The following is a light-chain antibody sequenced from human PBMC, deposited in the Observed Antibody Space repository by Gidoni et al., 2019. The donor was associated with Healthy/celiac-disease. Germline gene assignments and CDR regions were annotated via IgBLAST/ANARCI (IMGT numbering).Light chain of an antibody. CDR2: LGS. J-gene: IGKJ4*01. V-gene: IGKV2-28*01. CDR1: QSLLHSNGYNY. Sequence: DIVMTQFPLSMPVTPGGPASISCRSSQSLLHSNGYNYLDWYLQKPGQSPQLLIYLGSNRASGVPDRFSGSGSGTDFTLKISRVEAEDVGVYYCMQALQTPVTFGGGTKVEIK. CDR3: MQALQTPVT.